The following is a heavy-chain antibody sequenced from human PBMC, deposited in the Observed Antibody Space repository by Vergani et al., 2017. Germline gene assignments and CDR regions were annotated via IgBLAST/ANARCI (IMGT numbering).Heavy chain of an antibody. D-gene: IGHD6-19*01. CDR3: ARDRVAGNYYYCGMDV. Sequence: EVQLVESGGGLVQPGGSLRLSCAASGFTVSSNYMSWVRQAPGKGLEWVSVIYSGGSTDYADSVKGRFTISRDNSKNTLYLQMNSLRAEDTAVYYCARDRVAGNYYYCGMDVWGQGTTVTVSS. CDR2: IYSGGST. CDR1: GFTVSSNY. V-gene: IGHV3-66*02. J-gene: IGHJ6*02.